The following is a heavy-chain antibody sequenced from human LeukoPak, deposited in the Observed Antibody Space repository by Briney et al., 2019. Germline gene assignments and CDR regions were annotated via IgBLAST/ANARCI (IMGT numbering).Heavy chain of an antibody. CDR2: IRSKPSGWAT. CDR3: TRDFEMDAFSCYYYYLDV. CDR1: GFTFGDYP. J-gene: IGHJ6*03. V-gene: IGHV3-49*04. D-gene: IGHD3-3*02. Sequence: PGGSLRLSCTTSGFTFGDYPMSWVRQAPGKGLDGVGFIRSKPSGWATQYAAPVKGRFTIPRDDSKGIAYLQMNRLKTEDTAVYYCTRDFEMDAFSCYYYYLDVWGKGTTVTVSS.